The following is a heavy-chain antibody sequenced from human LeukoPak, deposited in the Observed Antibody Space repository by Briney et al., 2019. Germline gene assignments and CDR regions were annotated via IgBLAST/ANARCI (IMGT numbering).Heavy chain of an antibody. D-gene: IGHD3-10*01. J-gene: IGHJ4*02. CDR3: ARDHRDPGVIFDY. V-gene: IGHV3-7*01. Sequence: PGRSMRLSCAASGFTFSSHWMSWVRQAPGKGLEWVANIHQDGSEKYYGDSVKGRFTISRDNAKNSLYLQMNRLRAEDTAVYYCARDHRDPGVIFDYWGQGTLVTVSS. CDR2: IHQDGSEK. CDR1: GFTFSSHW.